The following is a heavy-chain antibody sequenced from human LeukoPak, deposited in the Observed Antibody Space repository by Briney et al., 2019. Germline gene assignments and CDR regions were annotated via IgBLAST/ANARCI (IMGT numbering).Heavy chain of an antibody. D-gene: IGHD6-13*01. J-gene: IGHJ4*02. CDR2: INHSGST. Sequence: ASETLSLTCAVYGGSFSGYYWSWIRQPPGKGLEWIGEINHSGSTNYNPSLKSRVTISVDTSKNQFSLKLSSVTAADTAVYYCARGSYSSSWYRATPFDYWGQGTLVTVSS. CDR1: GGSFSGYY. CDR3: ARGSYSSSWYRATPFDY. V-gene: IGHV4-34*01.